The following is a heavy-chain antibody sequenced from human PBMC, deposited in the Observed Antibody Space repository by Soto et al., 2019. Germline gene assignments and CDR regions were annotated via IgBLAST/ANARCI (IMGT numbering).Heavy chain of an antibody. J-gene: IGHJ4*02. D-gene: IGHD1-26*01. Sequence: SETLSLTCSVCGGFVSSGSYYWSWIRQPPGKGLEWIGYIYYSGSTNYNPSLKSRVTISLDTSKNQFSLKLYSVTAADTAVYYCATLNKWSHGHWGQGTLVTVSS. CDR3: ATLNKWSHGH. V-gene: IGHV4-61*01. CDR2: IYYSGST. CDR1: GGFVSSGSYY.